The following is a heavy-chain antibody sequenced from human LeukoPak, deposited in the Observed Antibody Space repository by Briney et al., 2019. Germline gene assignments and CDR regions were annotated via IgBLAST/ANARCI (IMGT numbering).Heavy chain of an antibody. Sequence: PGRSLRLSCAASGFTFSSYGMHWVRQAPGKGLEWVAVIWSNGINRYYADFVKGRFTFSRDNSKNTLSLQMNSLRVEDTAVYYCVKERGPFDGFDIWGQGTMVTVSS. CDR3: VKERGPFDGFDI. CDR2: IWSNGINR. J-gene: IGHJ3*02. CDR1: GFTFSSYG. V-gene: IGHV3-33*06.